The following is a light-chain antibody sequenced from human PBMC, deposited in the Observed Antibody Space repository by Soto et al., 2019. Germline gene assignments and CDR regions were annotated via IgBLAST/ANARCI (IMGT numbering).Light chain of an antibody. Sequence: MQMTQSPAALSASVGDRVSISCRPSGGIGTSLSWYQQRRGKIPNLLIYAASTLQAGVPSRFSGSGSGTDFTLTISSLQPEDVAAYYCQKYNSAPLTFGGGTKVDIK. J-gene: IGKJ4*01. V-gene: IGKV1-27*01. CDR3: QKYNSAPLT. CDR2: AAS. CDR1: GGIGTS.